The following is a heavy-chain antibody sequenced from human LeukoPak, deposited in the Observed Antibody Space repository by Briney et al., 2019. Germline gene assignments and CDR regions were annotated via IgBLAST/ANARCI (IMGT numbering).Heavy chain of an antibody. CDR3: AREGHTAIDY. Sequence: GASVKVSCKASGYTFSGYYMHWVRQAPGQGLEWMGWMNPDSGDTNYAQKFQGRVTMTRDTSISTAYMELSRLRSDDTAVYYCAREGHTAIDYWGQGTLVTVSS. J-gene: IGHJ4*02. CDR1: GYTFSGYY. V-gene: IGHV1-2*02. CDR2: MNPDSGDT. D-gene: IGHD5-18*01.